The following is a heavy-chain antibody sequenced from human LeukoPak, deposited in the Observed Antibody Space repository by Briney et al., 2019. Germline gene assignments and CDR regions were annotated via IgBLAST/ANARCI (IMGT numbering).Heavy chain of an antibody. J-gene: IGHJ6*03. V-gene: IGHV1-2*02. D-gene: IGHD1-26*01. CDR2: INPNSGGT. Sequence: GASVKVSCKASGYTFTGYYMHWVRQAPGQGLEWMGWINPNSGGTNYAQKFQGRVTMTRDTSISTAYMELSRLRSDDTAVYYCARGIVGGSYYPSYYYYMDVWGKGTTVTVSS. CDR1: GYTFTGYY. CDR3: ARGIVGGSYYPSYYYYMDV.